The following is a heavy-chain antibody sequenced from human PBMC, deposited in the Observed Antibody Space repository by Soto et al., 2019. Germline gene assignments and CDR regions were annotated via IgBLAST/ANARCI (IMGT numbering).Heavy chain of an antibody. J-gene: IGHJ4*02. CDR3: ATGRDGSGSYRFFSFPN. Sequence: ASVKVSGSVSGYTLTVLSMHWVLQAPGKGLEWMGGFDPEDGETIYAQKFQGRVTMNEDTSTDTAYMELSSLRSEDTAVYYCATGRDGSGSYRFFSFPNWGQGTLVTVAS. V-gene: IGHV1-24*01. CDR1: GYTLTVLS. CDR2: FDPEDGET. D-gene: IGHD3-10*01.